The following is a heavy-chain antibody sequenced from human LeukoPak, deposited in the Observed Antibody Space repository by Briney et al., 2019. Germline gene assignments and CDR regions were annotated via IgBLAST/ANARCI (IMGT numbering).Heavy chain of an antibody. Sequence: GRSLRLSCAASGFTFSSYAMHWVRQAPGKGLEWVAVMSYDGSNKYYADSVKGRFTISRDNSKNTLYLQMNSLRAEDTAVYYCARDSRVSTTTEIRYYYYMDVWGKGTTVTVSS. CDR1: GFTFSSYA. D-gene: IGHD5/OR15-5a*01. CDR2: MSYDGSNK. J-gene: IGHJ6*03. CDR3: ARDSRVSTTTEIRYYYYMDV. V-gene: IGHV3-30*01.